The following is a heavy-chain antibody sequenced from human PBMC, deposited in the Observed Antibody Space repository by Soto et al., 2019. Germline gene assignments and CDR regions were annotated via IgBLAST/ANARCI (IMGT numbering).Heavy chain of an antibody. CDR3: AVGGNYLSMDV. CDR1: GYTFTSYY. V-gene: IGHV1-46*01. CDR2: INPDGGGT. D-gene: IGHD4-4*01. J-gene: IGHJ6*02. Sequence: QVQLVQSGAEVKKPGASEKVSCKASGYTFTSYYMHWVRLAPGQGLEWMGIINPDGGGTSYAQQFQGRVIITRDTSTSTVYMEISSPRSEDTAVYYCAVGGNYLSMDVWGQGTTVTVSS.